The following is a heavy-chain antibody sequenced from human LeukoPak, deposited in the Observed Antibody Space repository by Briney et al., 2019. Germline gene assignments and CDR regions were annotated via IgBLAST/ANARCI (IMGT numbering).Heavy chain of an antibody. Sequence: GGSLRLSCAASVFTFSTYAMSWVRQAPGKGLQWVSAISGSGGSTYYADSVKGRFTISRDNSKNTLYLQMNSLRAEDTAVYYCAKTYGSSWYGYCFDSWGQGTLVTVSS. D-gene: IGHD6-13*01. CDR3: AKTYGSSWYGYCFDS. V-gene: IGHV3-23*01. CDR1: VFTFSTYA. J-gene: IGHJ4*02. CDR2: ISGSGGST.